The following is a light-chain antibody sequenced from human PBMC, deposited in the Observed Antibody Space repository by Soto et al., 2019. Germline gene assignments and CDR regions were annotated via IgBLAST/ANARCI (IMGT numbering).Light chain of an antibody. V-gene: IGLV1-40*01. Sequence: QAVVTQPPSVSGAPGQRLTISCAGTSSTIGAGFDVHWYQQLPGTAPKLLIYANDDRPSGVPDRFSGSTSGTSASLAITGLQAEDAADYYCQSYDNSLLVYVFGGGTKLTVL. J-gene: IGLJ2*01. CDR1: SSTIGAGFD. CDR3: QSYDNSLLVYV. CDR2: AND.